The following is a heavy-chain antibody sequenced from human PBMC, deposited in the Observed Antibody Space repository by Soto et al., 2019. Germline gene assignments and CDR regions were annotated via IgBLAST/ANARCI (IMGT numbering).Heavy chain of an antibody. D-gene: IGHD5-12*01. V-gene: IGHV3-30*18. CDR2: ISHDGTAR. Sequence: QVQLVESGGGVVQPGRSLRLSCAASGFTFSSFGMQWVRQAPGKGLEWVAVISHDGTARHYADSVRGRFTISRDSSNNTLFLPMNSLRTEDTAVYHCAKEGEATISHHFDYWGQGALVTVSS. J-gene: IGHJ4*02. CDR3: AKEGEATISHHFDY. CDR1: GFTFSSFG.